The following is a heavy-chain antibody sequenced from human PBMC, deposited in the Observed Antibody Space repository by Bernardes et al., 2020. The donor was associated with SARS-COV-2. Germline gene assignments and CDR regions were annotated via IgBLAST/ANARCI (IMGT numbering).Heavy chain of an antibody. J-gene: IGHJ3*01. CDR1: GYSFTSHC. Sequence: KISCHDSGYSFTSHCISWVRQLPGKGLEWMGMIYPDDSETRFSPSFQGRVTISADKSINTAYLQWTSLKASDTAMYYCATHSDSSERGAFDLWGQGTLVTVSS. V-gene: IGHV5-51*01. CDR3: ATHSDSSERGAFDL. CDR2: IYPDDSET. D-gene: IGHD6-6*01.